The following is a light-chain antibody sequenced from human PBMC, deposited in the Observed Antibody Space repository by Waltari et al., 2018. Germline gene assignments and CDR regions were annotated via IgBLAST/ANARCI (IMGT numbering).Light chain of an antibody. Sequence: EIVMTQSPATVSASPGEGVHLSCRAGQSVSSNLAWYQQKPGQAPRLLIYGASTRATGIPARFRGSGSGTEFTLTISGLQSEDFAVYYCQEYNHWLRRTFGQGTKVEMK. CDR2: GAS. CDR1: QSVSSN. V-gene: IGKV3-15*01. J-gene: IGKJ1*01. CDR3: QEYNHWLRRT.